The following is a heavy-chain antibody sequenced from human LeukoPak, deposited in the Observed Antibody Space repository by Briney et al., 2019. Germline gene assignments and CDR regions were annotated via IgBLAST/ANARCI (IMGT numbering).Heavy chain of an antibody. D-gene: IGHD3-3*02. CDR2: IYYSGST. Sequence: SETLSLTCTVSGGSISSYYWSWIRQPPGKGLEWIGYIYYSGSTNYNPSLKSRVTMSVDTSKNQFSLKLSSVTAADTAVYYCARDVAFVVGADYYYYMDVWGKGTTVTVSS. J-gene: IGHJ6*03. CDR1: GGSISSYY. V-gene: IGHV4-59*12. CDR3: ARDVAFVVGADYYYYMDV.